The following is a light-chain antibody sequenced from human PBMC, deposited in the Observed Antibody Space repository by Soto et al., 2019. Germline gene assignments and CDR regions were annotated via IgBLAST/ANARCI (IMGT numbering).Light chain of an antibody. Sequence: QSVLTQPPSASGSPGQSVTISCTGTSSDVGGYNYVSWYQQHPGKAPKLLIYEVNKRPSGVPDRFSGSKSGNTASLTVSGLQAEDEADYYCNSYEGSNIVLFGGGTQLTVL. CDR3: NSYEGSNIVL. CDR1: SSDVGGYNY. V-gene: IGLV2-8*01. J-gene: IGLJ2*01. CDR2: EVN.